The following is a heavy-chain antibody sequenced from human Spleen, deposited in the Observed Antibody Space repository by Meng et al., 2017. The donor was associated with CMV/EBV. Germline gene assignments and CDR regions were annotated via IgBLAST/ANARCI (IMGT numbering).Heavy chain of an antibody. Sequence: ASVKVSCKASGYTFTSYGISWVRQAPGQGLEWMGWISAYNGNTNYAQKLQGRVTMTTDTSTSTAYMELRSLRSDDTAVYYCARARGYSSDWDLHYNYYGMDVWGQGTTVTVSS. CDR2: ISAYNGNT. V-gene: IGHV1-18*01. CDR3: ARARGYSSDWDLHYNYYGMDV. CDR1: GYTFTSYG. D-gene: IGHD5-18*01. J-gene: IGHJ6*02.